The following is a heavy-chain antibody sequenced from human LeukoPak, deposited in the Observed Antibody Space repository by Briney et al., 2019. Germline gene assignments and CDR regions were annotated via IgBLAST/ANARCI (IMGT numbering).Heavy chain of an antibody. CDR2: MHPGNGNT. J-gene: IGHJ4*02. D-gene: IGHD2-21*02. CDR1: GYRFISNY. CDR3: AREGSYCVGGDCYSFDF. V-gene: IGHV1-2*02. Sequence: GASVKVPCKASGYRFISNYIQWVRQAPGLGPEWMGWMHPGNGNTRYAEKFQGRVTMTRDTSINTAYMDLNSLRSDDTAVYYCAREGSYCVGGDCYSFDFWGQGTLITVSS.